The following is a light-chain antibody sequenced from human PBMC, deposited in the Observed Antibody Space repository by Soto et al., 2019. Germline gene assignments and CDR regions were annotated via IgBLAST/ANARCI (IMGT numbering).Light chain of an antibody. V-gene: IGKV1-5*01. Sequence: MTQSPDTLSVSPGERATLSFRASQSVSSNLAWYQQKPGKAPKLLIYDASSLESGVPSRFSGSGSGTESTLTISSLQPDDFATYYCQQYNSYWTFGQGTKVDIK. CDR2: DAS. J-gene: IGKJ1*01. CDR1: QSVSSN. CDR3: QQYNSYWT.